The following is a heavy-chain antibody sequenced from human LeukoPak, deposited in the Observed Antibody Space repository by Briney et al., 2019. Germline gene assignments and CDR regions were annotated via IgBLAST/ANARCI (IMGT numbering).Heavy chain of an antibody. D-gene: IGHD3-10*01. CDR1: GFTFSDYW. CDR3: ARDRGVFDY. CDR2: ISSSGSTI. V-gene: IGHV3-11*04. Sequence: GGSLRLSCAASGFTFSDYWMTWVCQAPGKGLEWVSYISSSGSTIYYADSVKGRFTISMDNAKNSLYLQMNSLRAEDTAVYYCARDRGVFDYWGQGTLVTVSS. J-gene: IGHJ4*02.